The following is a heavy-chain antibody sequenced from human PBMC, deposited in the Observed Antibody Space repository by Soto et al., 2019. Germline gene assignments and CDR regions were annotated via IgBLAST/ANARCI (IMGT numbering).Heavy chain of an antibody. J-gene: IGHJ6*02. D-gene: IGHD4-4*01. CDR3: AKDRGPNDYSNYDDFYGMDV. V-gene: IGHV3-23*01. CDR1: GFTFSSYA. CDR2: ISGRGGST. Sequence: GGSLRLSCAASGFTFSSYAMSWVRQAPGKGLEWVSAISGRGGSTYYADSVKGRFTISRDNSKNTLYLQMNSLRAEDTAVYYCAKDRGPNDYSNYDDFYGMDVWGQGTTVTVSS.